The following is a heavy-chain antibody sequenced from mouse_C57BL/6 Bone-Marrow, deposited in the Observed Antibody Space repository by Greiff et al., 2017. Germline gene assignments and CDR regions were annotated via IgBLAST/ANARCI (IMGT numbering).Heavy chain of an antibody. CDR1: GYAFSSYW. CDR2: IYPGDGDT. D-gene: IGHD1-1*01. V-gene: IGHV1-80*01. J-gene: IGHJ2*01. Sequence: QVQLKQSGAELVKPGASVKISCKASGYAFSSYWMNWVKQRPGQGLEWIGQIYPGDGDTNYNGKFKGKATLTAAKSSSTAYMQLSSLTSEDSAVYFCASRGITTLDYWGQGTTLTVSS. CDR3: ASRGITTLDY.